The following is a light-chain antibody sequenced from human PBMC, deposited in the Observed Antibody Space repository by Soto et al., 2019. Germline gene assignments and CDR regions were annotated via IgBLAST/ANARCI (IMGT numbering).Light chain of an antibody. V-gene: IGLV2-8*01. CDR3: SSFAGNNNVV. J-gene: IGLJ2*01. Sequence: QSALTQPPSASGSPGPSVTISCTGTSSDVGGYNYVSWYQQHPGKAPKLMISEVSKRPSGVPDRFSGSKSGNTASLTVSGLQAEDEADYYCSSFAGNNNVVFGGGTKRTVL. CDR1: SSDVGGYNY. CDR2: EVS.